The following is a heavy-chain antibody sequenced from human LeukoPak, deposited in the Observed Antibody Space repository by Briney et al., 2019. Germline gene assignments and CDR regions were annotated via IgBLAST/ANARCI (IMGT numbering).Heavy chain of an antibody. CDR1: GYTFTDFY. V-gene: IGHV1-2*02. CDR2: INPNSGGT. J-gene: IGHJ6*03. D-gene: IGHD3-10*01. CDR3: ARGHGSYYYYMDV. Sequence: ASVKVSCKASGYTFTDFYMHWVRQAPGQGLEWMGWINPNSGGTNYAQKFQGRVTMTRDTSISTAYMELSSLRSDDTAVYYCARGHGSYYYYMDVWGKGTTVAVSS.